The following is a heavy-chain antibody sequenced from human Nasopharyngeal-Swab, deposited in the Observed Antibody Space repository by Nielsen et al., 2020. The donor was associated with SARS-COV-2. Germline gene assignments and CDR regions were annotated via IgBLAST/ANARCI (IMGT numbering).Heavy chain of an antibody. CDR1: GYTLTVLP. Sequence: ASVKVSCKVSGYTLTVLPIHWVRQAPGKGLEWVGTVVPEDGEPIYAQNFQGRVTMTEDTYTYTAYLELSSLRSEDTAVYYCASEGSGVFGVVIYAFDIWGPGTLVTVSS. CDR3: ASEGSGVFGVVIYAFDI. J-gene: IGHJ3*02. CDR2: VVPEDGEP. D-gene: IGHD3-3*01. V-gene: IGHV1-24*01.